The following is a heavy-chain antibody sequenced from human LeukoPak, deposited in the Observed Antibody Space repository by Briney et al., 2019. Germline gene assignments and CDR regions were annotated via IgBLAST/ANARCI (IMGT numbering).Heavy chain of an antibody. CDR2: IKPDGSEK. J-gene: IGHJ4*02. CDR3: ARDWGHFDS. Sequence: PGGSLRLSCAASGFTFSTYWMNWVRQAPGKGLEWVANIKPDGSEKYYVDYVKGRFTISRDNAKNSLYLQMNSLRVEDTAVYYRARDWGHFDSWGQGTLVTVSS. D-gene: IGHD7-27*01. CDR1: GFTFSTYW. V-gene: IGHV3-7*01.